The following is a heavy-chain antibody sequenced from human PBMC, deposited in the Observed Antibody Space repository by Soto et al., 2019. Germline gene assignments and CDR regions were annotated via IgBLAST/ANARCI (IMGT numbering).Heavy chain of an antibody. CDR3: AKARYNWNYVSGDYYGMDV. CDR1: GFTFSSYA. J-gene: IGHJ6*02. CDR2: ISGSGGST. V-gene: IGHV3-23*01. Sequence: PGGSLRLSCAASGFTFSSYAMSWVRQAPGKGLEWVSAISGSGGSTYYADSVEGRFTISRDNSKNTLYLQMNSLRAEDTAVYYYAKARYNWNYVSGDYYGMDVWGQGTTVTVSS. D-gene: IGHD1-7*01.